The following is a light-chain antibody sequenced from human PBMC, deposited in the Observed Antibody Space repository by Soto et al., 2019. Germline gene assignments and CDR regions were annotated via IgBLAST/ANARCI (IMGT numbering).Light chain of an antibody. CDR1: SSNIGAGYD. J-gene: IGLJ3*02. CDR2: GNS. Sequence: QSVLTQPPSVSGAPGQRVTISCTGSSSNIGAGYDVHWYQQLPGTAPKLLIYGNSNRPSGVPDRFSGSKSGTSASLAITGLQAEHEADYYCQSYDSSLSALFGGGPKLTVL. V-gene: IGLV1-40*01. CDR3: QSYDSSLSAL.